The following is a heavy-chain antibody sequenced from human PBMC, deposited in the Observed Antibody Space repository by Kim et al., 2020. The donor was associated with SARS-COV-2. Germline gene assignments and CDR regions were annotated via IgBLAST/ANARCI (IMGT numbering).Heavy chain of an antibody. CDR1: GFTFSSYS. CDR3: SKSMVASVAGTFDY. V-gene: IGHV3-21*01. Sequence: GGSLRLSCAASGFTFSSYSMNWVRQAPGKGLEWVSSISSSSSYIYYADSVKGRFTISRDNAENSLYLQMNSLRAEDTAVYYCSKSMVASVAGTFDYWGQGPLVTVSS. D-gene: IGHD6-19*01. J-gene: IGHJ4*02. CDR2: ISSSSSYI.